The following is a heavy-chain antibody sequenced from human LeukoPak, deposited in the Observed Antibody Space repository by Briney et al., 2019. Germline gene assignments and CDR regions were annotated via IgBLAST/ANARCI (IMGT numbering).Heavy chain of an antibody. CDR2: INPSGGST. V-gene: IGHV1-46*01. J-gene: IGHJ4*02. D-gene: IGHD2-15*01. CDR3: ATYCSGGSCYPGAWDY. CDR1: GYTFTSYY. Sequence: ASVKVSCKASGYTFTSYYMHWVRQAPGQGLEWMGIINPSGGSTSYAQKFQGRVTMTRDTSTSTVYMELSSQRSEDTAVYYCATYCSGGSCYPGAWDYWGQGTLVTVSS.